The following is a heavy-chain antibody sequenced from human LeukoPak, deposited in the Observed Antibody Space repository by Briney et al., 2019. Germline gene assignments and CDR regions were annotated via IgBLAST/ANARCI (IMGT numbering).Heavy chain of an antibody. V-gene: IGHV3-23*01. CDR1: GFTFSNAW. D-gene: IGHD2-8*01. CDR3: AALKGYCTNGVCYPTGGFDY. J-gene: IGHJ4*02. CDR2: ISGSGGST. Sequence: GGSLRLSCAASGFTFSNAWMSWVRQAPGKGLEWVSAISGSGGSTYYADSVKGRFTISRDNSKNTLYLQMNSLRAEDTAVYYCAALKGYCTNGVCYPTGGFDYWGQGTLVTVSS.